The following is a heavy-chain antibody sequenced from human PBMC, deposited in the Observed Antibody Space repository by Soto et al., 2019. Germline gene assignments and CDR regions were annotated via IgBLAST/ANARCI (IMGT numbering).Heavy chain of an antibody. CDR1: GFTFSSYA. CDR2: ISAITSPT. D-gene: IGHD2-21*01. CDR3: ARDVDWAFDQ. J-gene: IGHJ4*02. Sequence: GGSLRLSCAASGFTFSSYAMNWVRQAPGKGLEWVSYISAITSPTYYADSVKGRFTVSRDNARESLYLQMNDLRAEDTAIYYCARDVDWAFDQWGQGTLVTVSS. V-gene: IGHV3-48*04.